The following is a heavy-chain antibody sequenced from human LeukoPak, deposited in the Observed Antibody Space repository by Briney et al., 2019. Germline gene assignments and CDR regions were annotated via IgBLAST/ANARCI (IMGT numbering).Heavy chain of an antibody. J-gene: IGHJ4*02. CDR1: GFTFSSYW. CDR3: ARDEDIVATIGGYFDY. CDR2: ISYDGSNK. V-gene: IGHV3-30*03. Sequence: GGSLRLSCAASGFTFSSYWMSWVRQAPGKGLEWVAVISYDGSNKYYADSVKGRFTISRDNSKNTLYLQMNSLRAEDTAVYYCARDEDIVATIGGYFDYWGQGTLVTVSS. D-gene: IGHD5-12*01.